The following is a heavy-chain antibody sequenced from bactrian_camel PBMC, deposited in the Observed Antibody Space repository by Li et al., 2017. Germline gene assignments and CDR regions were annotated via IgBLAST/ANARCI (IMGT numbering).Heavy chain of an antibody. CDR2: IFLSPYGRRT. J-gene: IGHJ4*01. CDR3: AADPAPTMGWVRQPRY. CDR1: GNTYSTNC. Sequence: PGGSLRLSCVATGNTYSTNCMAWFRQTPGREREGVAAIFLSPYGRRTNYADSFKGRFTMSRAGNTYILQMNNLQAGDTAMYYCAADPAPTMGWVRQPRYWGQGTQVTVS. D-gene: IGHD5*01. V-gene: IGHV3S54*01.